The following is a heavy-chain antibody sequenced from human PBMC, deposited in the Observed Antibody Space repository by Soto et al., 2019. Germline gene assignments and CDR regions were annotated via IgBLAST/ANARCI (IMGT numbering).Heavy chain of an antibody. CDR1: GGTFSSYA. Sequence: QVQLVQSGAEVKKPGSSVKVSCKASGGTFSSYAISWVRQAPGQGLEWMGGIIPIFGTANYAQKFQGRVTMTADESPGKACRERSRLRAEDTAVYYCARERIGTMIVVVTSGFDLWGRGTLVTVSS. CDR2: IIPIFGTA. D-gene: IGHD3-22*01. CDR3: ARERIGTMIVVVTSGFDL. J-gene: IGHJ2*01. V-gene: IGHV1-69*12.